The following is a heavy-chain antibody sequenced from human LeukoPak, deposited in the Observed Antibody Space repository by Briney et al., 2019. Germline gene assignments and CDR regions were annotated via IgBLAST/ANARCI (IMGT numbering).Heavy chain of an antibody. J-gene: IGHJ5*02. V-gene: IGHV3-23*01. CDR3: AKDQRSRRNWFDP. Sequence: GGSLRLSCAASGFTFSSYAMSWVRQSPGKGLEWVSAFSGSGGSTYYADSVKGRFTISRDNSKNTLYLQMNSLRAEDTAVYYCAKDQRSRRNWFDPWGQGTLVTVSS. CDR1: GFTFSSYA. D-gene: IGHD1-1*01. CDR2: FSGSGGST.